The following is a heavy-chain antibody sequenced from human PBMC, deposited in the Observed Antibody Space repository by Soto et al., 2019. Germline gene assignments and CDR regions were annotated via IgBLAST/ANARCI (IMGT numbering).Heavy chain of an antibody. D-gene: IGHD5-12*01. Sequence: EVQLVESGGVLVQPGESLRLSCAASGFPFSSYEMNWVRQAPGKGLEWVAYISSGGGNIYYAESVKGRFTISRDNAKNSVDLKRNSRRAEDTAVYYCARDRWLRYSGYDWHFAYWGQGTLVTVSS. CDR3: ARDRWLRYSGYDWHFAY. V-gene: IGHV3-48*03. CDR1: GFPFSSYE. J-gene: IGHJ4*02. CDR2: ISSGGGNI.